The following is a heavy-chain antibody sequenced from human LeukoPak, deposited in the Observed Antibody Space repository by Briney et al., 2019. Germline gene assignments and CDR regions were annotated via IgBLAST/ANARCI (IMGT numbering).Heavy chain of an antibody. D-gene: IGHD3-9*01. V-gene: IGHV3-48*03. Sequence: GGSLRLSCAASGFTFSDYEMNWLRQAPEKGLEWVSYGSGGAGVLFYAHSVKGRFSITRDYAKKSLFLQMNSLRADDTAVYYCARVRTTDTLTGYKQELDYWGRGTLVTVSS. CDR3: ARVRTTDTLTGYKQELDY. CDR1: GFTFSDYE. CDR2: GSGGAGVL. J-gene: IGHJ4*02.